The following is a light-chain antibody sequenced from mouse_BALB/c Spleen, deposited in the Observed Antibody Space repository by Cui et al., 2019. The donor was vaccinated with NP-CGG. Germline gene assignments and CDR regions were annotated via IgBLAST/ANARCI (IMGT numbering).Light chain of an antibody. CDR2: GTN. J-gene: IGLJ1*01. CDR3: ALWYSNHWV. V-gene: IGLV1*01. CDR1: TGAVTTSNY. Sequence: QAFVTRECALTRSPGEPVHLLWRSSTGAVTTSNYANWVQEKPDHLFTGLIGGTNNRAPGVPARFSGSLIGDKAALTITGAQTEDEAIYFCALWYSNHWVFGGGTKLTVL.